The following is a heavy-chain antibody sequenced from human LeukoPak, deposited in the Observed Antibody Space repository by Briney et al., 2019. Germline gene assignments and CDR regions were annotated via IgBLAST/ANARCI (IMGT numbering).Heavy chain of an antibody. V-gene: IGHV3-7*01. CDR1: GFIFTDYW. J-gene: IGHJ5*02. Sequence: GGSLRLSCAASGFIFTDYWMYWVRQAPGRGLAWVANIKEDGSEKNYVDSVKGRFTISRDNAKNSLYLQMNSLRAEDTAVYYCFVGYCSSTSCYTNWFDPWGQGTLVTVSS. D-gene: IGHD2-2*02. CDR3: FVGYCSSTSCYTNWFDP. CDR2: IKEDGSEK.